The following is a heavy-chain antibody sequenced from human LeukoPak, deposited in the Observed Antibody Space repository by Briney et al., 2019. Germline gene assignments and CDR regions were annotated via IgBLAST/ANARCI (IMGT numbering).Heavy chain of an antibody. J-gene: IGHJ5*02. V-gene: IGHV4-59*01. D-gene: IGHD3-22*01. CDR1: GGSISSYY. CDR2: IYYSGST. CDR3: ARGQFHHDSTGYVA. Sequence: SETLSLTCTVSGGSISSYYWSWIRQPPGKGLEWIGYIYYSGSTNYNPSLKSRVTISVDTSKNQFSLKLSSVAAADTAVYYCARGQFHHDSTGYVAWGQGTLVTVSS.